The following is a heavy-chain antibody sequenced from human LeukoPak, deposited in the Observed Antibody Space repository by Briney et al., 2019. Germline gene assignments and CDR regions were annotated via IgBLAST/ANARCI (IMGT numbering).Heavy chain of an antibody. CDR3: AKGGWLLLTYLDY. V-gene: IGHV3-30-3*01. CDR2: ISYDGSNK. D-gene: IGHD3-22*01. CDR1: GFTFSSYA. Sequence: GGSLRLSCAASGFTFSSYAMHWVRQAPGKGLEWVAVISYDGSNKYYADSVKGRFTISRDNSKNTLYLQMNSLRAEDTAVYYCAKGGWLLLTYLDYWGQGTLVTVSS. J-gene: IGHJ4*02.